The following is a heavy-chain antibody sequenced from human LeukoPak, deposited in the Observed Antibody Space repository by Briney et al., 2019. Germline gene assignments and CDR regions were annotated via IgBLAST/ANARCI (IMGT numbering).Heavy chain of an antibody. V-gene: IGHV3-30-3*01. CDR2: ISYDGSNK. D-gene: IGHD1-26*01. CDR1: GFTFSSYA. Sequence: GRSLRLSCAASGFTFSSYAMHWVRQAPGKGLEWVAVISYDGSNKYYADSVRGRFTISRDNSKNTLYLQMNSLRAEDTAVYYCARVYDALGATKGPFDYWGQGTLVTVSS. CDR3: ARVYDALGATKGPFDY. J-gene: IGHJ4*02.